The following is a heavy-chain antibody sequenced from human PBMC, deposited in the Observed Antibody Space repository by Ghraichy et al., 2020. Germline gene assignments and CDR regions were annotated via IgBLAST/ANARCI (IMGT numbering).Heavy chain of an antibody. V-gene: IGHV2-5*02. D-gene: IGHD5-12*01. J-gene: IGHJ4*02. CDR1: GFSLSTSGVG. CDR3: AHRTVATTNFDY. Sequence: SGPTLVKPTQTLTLTCTFSGFSLSTSGVGVGWIRQPPGKALEWLAVIYWDDDNRYSPSLKSRITITKDMSKNQVVLTMTNMDPVDTATYYCAHRTVATTNFDYWGQGTLVTVSS. CDR2: IYWDDDN.